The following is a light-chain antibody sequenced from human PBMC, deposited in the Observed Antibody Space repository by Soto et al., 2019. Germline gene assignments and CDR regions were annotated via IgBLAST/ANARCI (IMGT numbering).Light chain of an antibody. Sequence: QSALTQPASVSGSPGQSITISCTGASSDVGGYNYVSWYQQQSGKAPKLMIHEVSNRPSGVSNRFSGSKSGNTASLTISGLQAEDEADCYCSSYTSSRAYVFGIGTKVTLL. J-gene: IGLJ1*01. CDR2: EVS. CDR3: SSYTSSRAYV. CDR1: SSDVGGYNY. V-gene: IGLV2-14*01.